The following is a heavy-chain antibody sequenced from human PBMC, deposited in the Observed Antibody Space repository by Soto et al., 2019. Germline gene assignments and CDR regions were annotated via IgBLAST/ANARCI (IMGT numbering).Heavy chain of an antibody. CDR2: TYYRSKWYT. CDR1: GDSVSSNIAA. D-gene: IGHD3-16*01. Sequence: SQTLSLTCAISGDSVSSNIAAWDWIRQSPSRGLEWLGRTYYRSKWYTDYAVSVRSRITINPDTSENQFTLQLISMTPEDTAVYYCARKLGGPRDSWGQGTLVTVSS. J-gene: IGHJ4*02. V-gene: IGHV6-1*01. CDR3: ARKLGGPRDS.